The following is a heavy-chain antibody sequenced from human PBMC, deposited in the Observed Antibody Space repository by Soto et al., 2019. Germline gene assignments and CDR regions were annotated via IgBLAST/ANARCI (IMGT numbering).Heavy chain of an antibody. Sequence: GASVKVSCKASGYTFTSYGISWVRQAPGQGLEWMGWISAYNGNTNYAQKLQGRVTMTTDTSTSTAYMELRSLRSDDTAVYYCARESGNFFPSTYYGMDVWGQGTTVTVSS. CDR3: ARESGNFFPSTYYGMDV. D-gene: IGHD3-3*01. J-gene: IGHJ6*02. CDR2: ISAYNGNT. CDR1: GYTFTSYG. V-gene: IGHV1-18*01.